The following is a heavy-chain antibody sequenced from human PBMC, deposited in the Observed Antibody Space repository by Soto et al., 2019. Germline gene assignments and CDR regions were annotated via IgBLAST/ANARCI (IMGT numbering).Heavy chain of an antibody. CDR2: IWYDGSNK. V-gene: IGHV3-33*01. CDR3: ARDHPMVGQQLTPLGPNRVHFYGMDV. D-gene: IGHD2-2*01. Sequence: QVQLVESGGGVVQPGRSLRLSCAASGFTFSSYGMHWVRQAPGKGLEWVAVIWYDGSNKYYADSVKGRFTISRDNSKNTLYLQMNSLRAEDTAVYYCARDHPMVGQQLTPLGPNRVHFYGMDVWGQGTTVTVSS. J-gene: IGHJ6*02. CDR1: GFTFSSYG.